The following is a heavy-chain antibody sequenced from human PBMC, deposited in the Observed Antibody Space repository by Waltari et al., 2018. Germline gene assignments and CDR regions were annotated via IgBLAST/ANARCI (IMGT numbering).Heavy chain of an antibody. CDR1: GYTFTDYY. CDR2: VDPEDGET. D-gene: IGHD6-6*01. Sequence: EVQLVQSGAEVKKPGAPVKISCKASGYTFTDYYMHWVQQAPGKGLEWMGRVDPEDGETIYAEKFQGRVTITADTSTDTAYMELSSLRSEDTAVYYCAPGPYSSSSYFDYWGQGTLVTVSS. J-gene: IGHJ4*02. V-gene: IGHV1-69-2*01. CDR3: APGPYSSSSYFDY.